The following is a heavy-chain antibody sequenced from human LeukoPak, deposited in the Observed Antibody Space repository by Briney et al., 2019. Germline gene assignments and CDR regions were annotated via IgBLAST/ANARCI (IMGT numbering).Heavy chain of an antibody. Sequence: ASVKVSCKASGYTFTSYGISWVRQAPGQGLEWMGWISAYSGNTNYAQKLQGRVTMTTDTSTSTAYMELRSLRSDDTAVYYCARVEIMITFGGVIAPFDYWGQGTLVTVSS. CDR3: ARVEIMITFGGVIAPFDY. D-gene: IGHD3-16*02. CDR2: ISAYSGNT. J-gene: IGHJ4*02. CDR1: GYTFTSYG. V-gene: IGHV1-18*01.